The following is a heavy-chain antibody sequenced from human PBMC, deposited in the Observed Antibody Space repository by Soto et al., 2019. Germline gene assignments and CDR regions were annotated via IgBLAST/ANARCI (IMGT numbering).Heavy chain of an antibody. CDR3: ASPTYGNYYYYGMDV. J-gene: IGHJ6*02. V-gene: IGHV1-69*13. D-gene: IGHD3-10*01. CDR2: IIPIFGTA. Sequence: SVKVSCKASGGTFSSYAISWVRQAPGQGLEWMGGIIPIFGTANYAQKFQGRVTITADESTSTAYMELSSLRSEDTAVYYCASPTYGNYYYYGMDVWGQGTTVTVS. CDR1: GGTFSSYA.